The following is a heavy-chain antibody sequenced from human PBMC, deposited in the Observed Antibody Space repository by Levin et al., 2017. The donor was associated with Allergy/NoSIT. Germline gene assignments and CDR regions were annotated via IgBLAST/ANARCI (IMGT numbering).Heavy chain of an antibody. CDR2: IGTVGDT. CDR1: GFTFSSYD. D-gene: IGHD2/OR15-2a*01. J-gene: IGHJ5*02. V-gene: IGHV3-13*01. Sequence: GGSLRLSCAASGFTFSSYDMHWVRQPTGKGLEWIAAIGTVGDTYYAGTVKGRFTISRENVKNSLYLQMDSLRAGDTATYYCTRAGTRGGYCDSFTNCPGRWFDPWGQGTLVTVSS. CDR3: TRAGTRGGYCDSFTNCPGRWFDP.